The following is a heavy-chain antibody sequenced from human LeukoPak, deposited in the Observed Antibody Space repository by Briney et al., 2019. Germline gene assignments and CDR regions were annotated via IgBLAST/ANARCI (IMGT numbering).Heavy chain of an antibody. CDR2: IRRRAYGGAA. CDR1: GFAFDDFA. CDR3: SRNGLVDFDY. V-gene: IGHV3-49*04. Sequence: QSGGSLRLSCTTSGFAFDDFAMRSVRQPAGKGLEWVGFIRRRAYGGAAEYADSVKGRFIISRDDSKGIAYLQMNSLKTEDTAVYYCSRNGLVDFDYWGQGSRVIVSP. J-gene: IGHJ4*02.